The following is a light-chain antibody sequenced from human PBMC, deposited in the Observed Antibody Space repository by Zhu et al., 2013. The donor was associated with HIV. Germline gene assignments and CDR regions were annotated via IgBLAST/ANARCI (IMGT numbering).Light chain of an antibody. CDR1: HSISTF. CDR3: QQYDNLPLT. V-gene: IGKV1-8*01. CDR2: DAS. J-gene: IGKJ4*01. Sequence: AIRMTQSPSSLSASTGDRITLTCRASHSISTFLAWYQQRSGKSPQLLISDASTLQNGVPSRFNGSGSGTYFTLTISSLQPEDIATYYCQQYDNLPLTFGGGTKIEIE.